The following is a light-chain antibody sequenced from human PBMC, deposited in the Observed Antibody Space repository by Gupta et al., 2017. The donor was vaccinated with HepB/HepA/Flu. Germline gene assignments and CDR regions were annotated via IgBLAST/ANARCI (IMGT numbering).Light chain of an antibody. CDR2: DVS. CDR1: SSDVGGYNY. V-gene: IGLV2-14*01. Sequence: QSALTQPASVSGSPGPSITISCTGTSSDVGGYNYVSWYQQHPGKAPKLMIFDVSNRPPGVSDRFSGSKSGNTASLTISGLQAEDEADYYCSSYTSSDTQIFGGGTKLTVL. CDR3: SSYTSSDTQI. J-gene: IGLJ2*01.